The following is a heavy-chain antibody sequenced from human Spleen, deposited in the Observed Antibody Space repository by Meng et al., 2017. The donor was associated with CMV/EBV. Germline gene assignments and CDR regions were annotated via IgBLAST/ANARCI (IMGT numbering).Heavy chain of an antibody. V-gene: IGHV3-11*01. CDR2: IGNGYSGSAI. Sequence: SCAASGFAVSDYYMIWMRQAPGRGLECILYIGNGYSGSAIYYADSVKGRFTISRDNAENSLYLQMNSLRAEDTAVYYCARDWLNKAMDVWGQGTTVTVSS. CDR1: GFAVSDYY. CDR3: ARDWLNKAMDV. J-gene: IGHJ6*02. D-gene: IGHD1/OR15-1a*01.